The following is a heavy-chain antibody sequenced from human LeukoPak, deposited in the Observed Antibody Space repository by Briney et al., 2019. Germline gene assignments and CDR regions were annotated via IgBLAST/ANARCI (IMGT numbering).Heavy chain of an antibody. Sequence: GGSLRLSCAASGFTVSSNYMSWVRQAPGKGLEWVSIIYSGGATYYADSVKGRFAISRDDAKNSLYLQMNSLRVEDTAVYYCARDLRNHDLWSGGAFDIWGQGTMVTVYS. CDR3: ARDLRNHDLWSGGAFDI. J-gene: IGHJ3*02. CDR1: GFTVSSNY. CDR2: IYSGGAT. D-gene: IGHD3-3*01. V-gene: IGHV3-66*01.